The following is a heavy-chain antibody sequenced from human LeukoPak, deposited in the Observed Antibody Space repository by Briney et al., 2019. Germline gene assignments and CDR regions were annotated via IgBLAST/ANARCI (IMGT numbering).Heavy chain of an antibody. Sequence: SVKVSCKTSGGTFNNSAISWVRQAPGQGLEWLGGIMPLFGTAGYAQKFQGRVTITKDESTRTVYLELTSLTSDDTAVYYCARDVHGDYGSGWFDPWGQGTLVTVSS. V-gene: IGHV1-69*05. D-gene: IGHD4-17*01. CDR3: ARDVHGDYGSGWFDP. CDR1: GGTFNNSA. CDR2: IMPLFGTA. J-gene: IGHJ5*02.